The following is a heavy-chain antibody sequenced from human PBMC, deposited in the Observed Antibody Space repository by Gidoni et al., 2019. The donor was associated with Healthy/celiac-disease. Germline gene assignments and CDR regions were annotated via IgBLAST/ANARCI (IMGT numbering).Heavy chain of an antibody. V-gene: IGHV3-23*01. CDR1: GFTFSSYA. J-gene: IGHJ4*02. CDR2: VSGSGVST. CDR3: AKEDGEGLYFDY. Sequence: VKLLESGGGLVQPGGSLRLSCAAPGFTFSSYAMSCVRQAPGKGLEWGSAVSGSGVSTYVADSVKGRFTSSRDNFKNTLYLQMNSLRSEDTAVYYCAKEDGEGLYFDYWGQGTLVTVSS.